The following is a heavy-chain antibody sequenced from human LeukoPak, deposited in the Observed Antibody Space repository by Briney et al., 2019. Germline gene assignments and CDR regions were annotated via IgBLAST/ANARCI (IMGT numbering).Heavy chain of an antibody. Sequence: SLRLSCAGSGFIFNNYAMHWVRQPPGKGLEWVSGISWNSGSIDYADSVKGRFTISRDNSKNTLHLQMNSLRAEDTAVYYCAKEGYGDYGFDYWGQGTLVTVSS. CDR2: ISWNSGSI. J-gene: IGHJ4*02. CDR1: GFIFNNYA. CDR3: AKEGYGDYGFDY. D-gene: IGHD4-17*01. V-gene: IGHV3-9*01.